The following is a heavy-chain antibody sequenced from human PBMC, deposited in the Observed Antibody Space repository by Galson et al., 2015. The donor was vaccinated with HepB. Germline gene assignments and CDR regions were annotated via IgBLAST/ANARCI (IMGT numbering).Heavy chain of an antibody. V-gene: IGHV2-5*02. CDR2: IYWDDDK. CDR1: GFSLSTSGVG. J-gene: IGHJ3*01. CDR3: ARESSTWQSDAFDF. Sequence: PALVKPTQTLTLTCTFSGFSLSTSGVGVGWIRQPPGKALEWLALIYWDDDKRYSPSLQSRLAITKDTSKNQVVLTMTNMDPVDTATYYCARESSTWQSDAFDFWGQGTVVTVSS. D-gene: IGHD6-13*01.